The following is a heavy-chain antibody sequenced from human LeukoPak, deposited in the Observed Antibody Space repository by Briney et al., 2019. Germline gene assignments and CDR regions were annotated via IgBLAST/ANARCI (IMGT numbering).Heavy chain of an antibody. CDR2: ISSSSSYI. CDR3: ARGMVYCGGGSCFDY. J-gene: IGHJ4*02. Sequence: GGSLRLSCAASGFTVSNSYMSWVRQAPGKGLEWVSSISSSSSYIYYADSVKGRFTISRDNAKNSLYLQMNSLRAEDTAVYYCARGMVYCGGGSCFDYWGQGTLVTVSS. V-gene: IGHV3-21*01. D-gene: IGHD2-15*01. CDR1: GFTVSNSY.